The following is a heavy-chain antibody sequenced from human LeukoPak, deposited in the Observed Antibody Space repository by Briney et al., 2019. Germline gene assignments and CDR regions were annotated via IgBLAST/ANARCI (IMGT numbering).Heavy chain of an antibody. CDR1: GGSISSYY. CDR2: IYPSGST. CDR3: ARQGSGWYGSDY. J-gene: IGHJ4*02. D-gene: IGHD6-19*01. V-gene: IGHV4-4*07. Sequence: PSETLSLTCTVSGGSISSYYWSWIRQPAGKGLKWIGRIYPSGSTDYNPSLKSRVTMSVDTSKNHFSLNLSSVTAADTAVYYCARQGSGWYGSDYWGQGTLVTVSS.